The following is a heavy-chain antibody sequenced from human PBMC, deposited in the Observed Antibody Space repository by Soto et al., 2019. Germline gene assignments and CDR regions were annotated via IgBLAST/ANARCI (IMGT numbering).Heavy chain of an antibody. J-gene: IGHJ4*02. CDR3: ARGPPYDDFWSGYFDY. Sequence: SETLSLTCAVSSGSISSSNWWSWVRQPPGKGLEWIGEIYHSGSTNYNPSLKSRVTISVDKSKNQFSLKLSSVTAADTAVYYCARGPPYDDFWSGYFDYWGQGTLVTVSS. CDR1: SGSISSSNW. V-gene: IGHV4-4*02. D-gene: IGHD3-3*01. CDR2: IYHSGST.